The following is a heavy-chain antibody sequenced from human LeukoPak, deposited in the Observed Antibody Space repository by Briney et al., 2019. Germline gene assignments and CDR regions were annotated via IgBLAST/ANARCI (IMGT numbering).Heavy chain of an antibody. CDR2: IYYSGST. D-gene: IGHD6-13*01. CDR1: GGSISSYY. Sequence: PETLSLTCTVSGGSISSYYWSWIRQPPGKGLEWIGYIYYSGSTNYNPSLKSRVTISVDTSKNQFSLKLSSVTAADTAVYYCARWGSYSSSWSGMDVWGQGTTVTVSS. V-gene: IGHV4-59*01. J-gene: IGHJ6*02. CDR3: ARWGSYSSSWSGMDV.